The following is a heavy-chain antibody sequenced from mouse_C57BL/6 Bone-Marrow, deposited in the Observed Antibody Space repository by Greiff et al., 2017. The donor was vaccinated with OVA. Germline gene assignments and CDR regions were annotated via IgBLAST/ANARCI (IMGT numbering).Heavy chain of an antibody. D-gene: IGHD1-1*01. CDR2: IYPRSGNT. V-gene: IGHV1-81*01. CDR1: GYTFTSYG. CDR3: ARSPPGSSYDWYFDV. Sequence: QVQLQQSGAELARPGASVKLSCKASGYTFTSYGISWVKQRTGQGLEWIGEIYPRSGNTYYNEKLKGKATLTADKSSSTAYMELRSLTSEDSAVYFCARSPPGSSYDWYFDVWGTGTTVTVSS. J-gene: IGHJ1*03.